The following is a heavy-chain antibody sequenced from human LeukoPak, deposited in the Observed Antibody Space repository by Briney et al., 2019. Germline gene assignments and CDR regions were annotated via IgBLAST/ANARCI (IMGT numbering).Heavy chain of an antibody. Sequence: SETLSLTCAVYGGSFSGYYWSWIRQPPGKGLEWIGEINHSGSTNYNPSLKSRVTISVDTSKNQFSLKLSSVTAADTAVYYCARQRINSSSPSPTYYYYGMDVWGQGTAVTVSS. CDR3: ARQRINSSSPSPTYYYYGMDV. V-gene: IGHV4-34*01. J-gene: IGHJ6*02. CDR2: INHSGST. D-gene: IGHD6-13*01. CDR1: GGSFSGYY.